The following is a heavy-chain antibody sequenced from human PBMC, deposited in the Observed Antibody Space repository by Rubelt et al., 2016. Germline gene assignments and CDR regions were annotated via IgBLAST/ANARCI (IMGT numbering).Heavy chain of an antibody. CDR1: GFTFDDYA. CDR2: ISGSGGST. J-gene: IGHJ4*02. CDR3: AKGGVVVPSNFDY. D-gene: IGHD2-2*01. V-gene: IGHV3-23*04. Sequence: VQLVESGGGVVQPGRSLRLSCAASGFTFDDYAMHWVRQAPGKGLEWVSAISGSGGSTYYADSVKVRFTISRDNSKNTLYLQMNSMRAEDTAVYYCAKGGVVVPSNFDYWGQGTLVTVSS.